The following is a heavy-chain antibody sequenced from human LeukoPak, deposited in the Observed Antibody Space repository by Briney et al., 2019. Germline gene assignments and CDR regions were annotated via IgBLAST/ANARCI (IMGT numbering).Heavy chain of an antibody. Sequence: GGSLRLSCAASEFTFTSYELNWVRQAPGKGLEWVGRIKSKTDGGTTDYAAPVKGRFTISRDDSKNTLYLQMNSLKTEDTAVYYCTTGITMVRGVPGVYFDYWGQGTLVTVSS. CDR2: IKSKTDGGTT. V-gene: IGHV3-15*01. CDR3: TTGITMVRGVPGVYFDY. D-gene: IGHD3-10*01. J-gene: IGHJ4*02. CDR1: EFTFTSYE.